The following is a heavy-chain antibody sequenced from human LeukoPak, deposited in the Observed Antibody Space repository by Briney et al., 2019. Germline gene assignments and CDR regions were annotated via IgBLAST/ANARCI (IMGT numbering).Heavy chain of an antibody. CDR3: AKDNYYDSSGLFDY. CDR2: ISWNSGSI. D-gene: IGHD3-22*01. CDR1: GFTFDDYA. Sequence: GRSLRLSCAASGFTFDDYAMHWVRHAPGKGLEWVSGISWNSGSIGYADSVKGRFTISRDNAKNSLYLQMNSLRAEDTALYYCAKDNYYDSSGLFDYWGQGTLVTVSS. V-gene: IGHV3-9*01. J-gene: IGHJ4*02.